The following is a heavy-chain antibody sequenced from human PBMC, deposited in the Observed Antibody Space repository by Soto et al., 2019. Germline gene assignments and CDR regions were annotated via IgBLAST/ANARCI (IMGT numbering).Heavy chain of an antibody. J-gene: IGHJ4*02. CDR1: GFDFSSYA. V-gene: IGHV3-23*05. CDR2: ISGSGIDV. CDR3: AFGTRGVVDKYYHY. D-gene: IGHD3-10*01. Sequence: GGSLRLSCAASGFDFSSYAMNRARQAPGKGLEWVSGISGSGIDVYYADSVRGRFTISRDNSKNTIYLQVNSLRVEDTAMYYCAFGTRGVVDKYYHYWARGTMVTVSS.